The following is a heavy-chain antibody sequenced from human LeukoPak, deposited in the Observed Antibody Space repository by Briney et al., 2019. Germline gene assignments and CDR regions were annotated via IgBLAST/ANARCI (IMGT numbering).Heavy chain of an antibody. CDR3: AREGPRGNSQFDY. CDR1: GFIFNSYG. CDR2: IWYDGSNK. J-gene: IGHJ4*02. Sequence: GGSLRLSCAASGFIFNSYGMHWVRQAPGKGLEWVALIWYDGSNKYYTDSVKGRFTISRDNSKNTLYLEMNSLRAEDTAIYYCAREGPRGNSQFDYWGQGTLVTVSS. V-gene: IGHV3-33*01. D-gene: IGHD2/OR15-2a*01.